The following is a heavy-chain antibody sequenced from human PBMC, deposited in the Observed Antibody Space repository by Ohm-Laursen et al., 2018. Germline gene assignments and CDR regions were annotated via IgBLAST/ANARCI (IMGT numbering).Heavy chain of an antibody. CDR1: GFTLTSYS. J-gene: IGHJ3*02. CDR3: ASPYSGSSDYDSSFAFGI. D-gene: IGHD3-22*01. V-gene: IGHV3-48*01. CDR2: ISSSSVTI. Sequence: LSLTCAASGFTLTSYSLSWVRQTPGKGLEWLAYISSSSVTIYYADSVKGRFTISRDNANNSLYLQMNSLRVEDTAVYYCASPYSGSSDYDSSFAFGIWGQGTVVTVSS.